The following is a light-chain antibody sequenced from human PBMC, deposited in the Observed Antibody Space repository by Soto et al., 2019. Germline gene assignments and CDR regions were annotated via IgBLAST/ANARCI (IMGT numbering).Light chain of an antibody. CDR3: QQYNTDSWT. CDR1: QTIVTW. V-gene: IGKV1-5*01. J-gene: IGKJ1*01. CDR2: DAS. Sequence: DIQMTQSPSTLSASVGDRVTITCRASQTIVTWLAWYQQKPGKAPKLLIYDASTLESGVPSRFSGSGSGTEFTLTISSLQPDDFGNYYCQQYNTDSWTFGQGTKVDIK.